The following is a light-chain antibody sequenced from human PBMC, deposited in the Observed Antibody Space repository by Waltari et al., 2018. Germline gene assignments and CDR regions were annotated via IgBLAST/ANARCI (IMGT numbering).Light chain of an antibody. CDR2: DVS. CDR3: SSYTSSSTWV. V-gene: IGLV2-14*01. Sequence: QSALTQPASVSGSPGQSITIPCTGTSSDIGTYNYVAWYQQHPGKAPKLMIYDVSERPSGVSNRFSGSKSGNTASLTISGLQAEDEADYYCSSYTSSSTWVFGGGTKLTVL. J-gene: IGLJ3*02. CDR1: SSDIGTYNY.